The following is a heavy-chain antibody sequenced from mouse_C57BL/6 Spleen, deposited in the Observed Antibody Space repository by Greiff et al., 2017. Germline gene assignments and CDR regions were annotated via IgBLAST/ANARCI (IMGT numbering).Heavy chain of an antibody. J-gene: IGHJ4*01. Sequence: QVQLKQPGAELVKPGASVKISCKASGYAFSSYWMNWVKQRPGQGLEWIGQIYPGDGDTNYNGKFKGKATLTADKSSSTAYMQLSSLTSEDSAVYVCARDDNGPYYYAMDYWGQGTTLTVSS. CDR2: IYPGDGDT. V-gene: IGHV1-80*01. CDR3: ARDDNGPYYYAMDY. D-gene: IGHD2-4*01. CDR1: GYAFSSYW.